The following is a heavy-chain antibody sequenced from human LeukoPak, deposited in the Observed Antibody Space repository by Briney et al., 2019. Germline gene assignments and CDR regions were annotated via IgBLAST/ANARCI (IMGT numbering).Heavy chain of an antibody. Sequence: GGSLRLSCVASGISFSTYGMHWVRQDPGKGLEWVAFIQKDGNNKHHADSVKGRFTISRDNSKNTLYLQINSLRPEDTAVYYCAPGLDFFDYWGQGIPVTVSS. J-gene: IGHJ4*02. V-gene: IGHV3-30*02. CDR3: APGLDFFDY. CDR1: GISFSTYG. CDR2: IQKDGNNK.